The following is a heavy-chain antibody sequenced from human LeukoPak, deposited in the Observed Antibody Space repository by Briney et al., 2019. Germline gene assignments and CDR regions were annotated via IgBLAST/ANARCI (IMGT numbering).Heavy chain of an antibody. V-gene: IGHV4-30-2*01. CDR2: IYHSGST. CDR3: AKSSTEQYAFDI. J-gene: IGHJ3*02. CDR1: GGSIRNYG. D-gene: IGHD2-2*01. Sequence: SETLSLTCTVSGGSIRNYGWNWIRQPPGKGLEWIGYIYHSGSTYYNPSLKSRVTISVDRSKNQFSLKLSSVTAADTAVYYCAKSSTEQYAFDIWGQGTMVTVSS.